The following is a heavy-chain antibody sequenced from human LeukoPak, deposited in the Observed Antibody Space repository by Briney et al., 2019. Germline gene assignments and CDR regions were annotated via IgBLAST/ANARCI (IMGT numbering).Heavy chain of an antibody. D-gene: IGHD3-3*01. V-gene: IGHV3-30-3*01. CDR3: ARAPYDFWSGYLDY. CDR2: ISYDGSNK. J-gene: IGHJ4*02. Sequence: GGSLRLSCAASGFTFSSYAMSWVRQAPGKGLEWVAVISYDGSNKYYADSVKGRFTISRDNSKNTLYLQMNSLRAEDTAVYYCARAPYDFWSGYLDYWGQGTLVTVSS. CDR1: GFTFSSYA.